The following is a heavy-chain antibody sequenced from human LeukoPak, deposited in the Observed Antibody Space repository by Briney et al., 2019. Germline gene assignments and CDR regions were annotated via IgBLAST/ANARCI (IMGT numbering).Heavy chain of an antibody. CDR2: IYISGST. Sequence: SETLSLTCTVSGGSISSSSYYWGWIRQPPGKGLEWIGSIYISGSTNYSPSLKSRVTISLDTSKNQFSLKLSSVTAADTAVYYCAREPHCSDTSCYFGNAFDIWGQGTMVTVSS. CDR1: GGSISSSSYY. V-gene: IGHV4-39*02. D-gene: IGHD2-2*01. J-gene: IGHJ3*02. CDR3: AREPHCSDTSCYFGNAFDI.